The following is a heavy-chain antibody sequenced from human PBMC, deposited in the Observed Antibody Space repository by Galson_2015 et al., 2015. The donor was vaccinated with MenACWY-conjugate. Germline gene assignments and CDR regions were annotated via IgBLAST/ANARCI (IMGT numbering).Heavy chain of an antibody. J-gene: IGHJ4*02. CDR3: AGHRGANYGFDY. CDR1: GYSFPGYW. D-gene: IGHD3-10*01. CDR2: IDPSDSYT. Sequence: QYGAEVLKPGESLRISCRGIGYSFPGYWITWERQMPGKGLEWMGRIDPSDSYTKYSPSFQGHFTISADKSINTAYLQWSSLKASDTAIYYCAGHRGANYGFDYWGQGTLVTVSS. V-gene: IGHV5-10-1*01.